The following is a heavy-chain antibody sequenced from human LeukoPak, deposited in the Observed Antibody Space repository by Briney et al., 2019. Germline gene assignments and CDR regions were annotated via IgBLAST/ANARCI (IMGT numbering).Heavy chain of an antibody. Sequence: GGSLRLSCVASGFIFSDFWMSWVRQAPGKGLEWVTNIKQDGSEKYYVDSVKGRFTISRDNAKNSLYLQMNNLRVEDTAVYFCARGQRLGSWGQGTLVIVSS. V-gene: IGHV3-7*01. CDR3: ARGQRLGS. J-gene: IGHJ4*02. CDR1: GFIFSDFW. CDR2: IKQDGSEK. D-gene: IGHD3-9*01.